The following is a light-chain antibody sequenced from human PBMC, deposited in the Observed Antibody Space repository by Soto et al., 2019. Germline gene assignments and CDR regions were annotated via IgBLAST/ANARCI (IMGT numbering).Light chain of an antibody. Sequence: QSALTQPASVSGSPGQSITISCTGTSSDVGSYDSVSWYQQHPGQAPKLIIYTVSNRASGVPDRFSASKSGNTASLTISGLQAGDESDYYCSSYGSSSTYVFGTGTKLTVL. V-gene: IGLV2-14*01. CDR2: TVS. J-gene: IGLJ1*01. CDR1: SSDVGSYDS. CDR3: SSYGSSSTYV.